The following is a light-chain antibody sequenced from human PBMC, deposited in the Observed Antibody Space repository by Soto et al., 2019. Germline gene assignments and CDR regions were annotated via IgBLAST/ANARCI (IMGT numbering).Light chain of an antibody. CDR2: GIS. J-gene: IGKJ5*01. V-gene: IGKV3D-15*01. CDR1: QSVNSN. CDR3: QQYNNWPLT. Sequence: EIVMTQSPATLSVSPGERATLSCRASQSVNSNYLAWYQQKPGQAPRLLIYGISKRATDIPDRFSGSGSGTEFTLTISSLQPEDFATYYCQQYNNWPLTLGQGTRLEIK.